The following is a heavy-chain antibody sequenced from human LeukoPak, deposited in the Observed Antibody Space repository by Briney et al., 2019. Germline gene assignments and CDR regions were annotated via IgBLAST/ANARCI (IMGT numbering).Heavy chain of an antibody. V-gene: IGHV3-30*03. D-gene: IGHD2-15*01. CDR1: GFTFSSYG. CDR2: ISYDGSNK. J-gene: IGHJ4*02. Sequence: GRSLRLSCAASGFTFSSYGMHWVRQAPGKGLEWVAVISYDGSNKYYADSVKGRFTISRDNSKNTLYLQMNSLRAEDTAVYYCARDRRGGDYWGQGTLVTVSS. CDR3: ARDRRGGDY.